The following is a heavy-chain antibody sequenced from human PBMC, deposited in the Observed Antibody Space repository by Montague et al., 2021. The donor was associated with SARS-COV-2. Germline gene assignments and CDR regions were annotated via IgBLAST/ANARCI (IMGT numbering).Heavy chain of an antibody. D-gene: IGHD3-16*02. CDR3: ARSVVGGTYRHTRWFDP. V-gene: IGHV4-59*13. Sequence: SETLSLTCTVSGDSMRSSYWNWIRRPPGKGLEYIGYTYYSGVANYNPSLRSRVTISLDTPKNQFSLNLRSVTAADTAVYYCARSVVGGTYRHTRWFDPWGQGTLVTVFS. CDR2: TYYSGVA. J-gene: IGHJ5*02. CDR1: GDSMRSSY.